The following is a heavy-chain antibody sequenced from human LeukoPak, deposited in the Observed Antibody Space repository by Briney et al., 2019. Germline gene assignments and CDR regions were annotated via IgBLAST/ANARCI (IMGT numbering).Heavy chain of an antibody. CDR3: VRDLTIVGVAQVHH. CDR1: GFIFSSYA. CDR2: IGGSGTST. J-gene: IGHJ5*02. Sequence: GGSLRLSCAASGFIFSSYATSWVRQAPGKGLEWVSVIGGSGTSTYYADSVKGRFSISRDNAKNSLFLHMNSLRAEDTAVYYCVRDLTIVGVAQVHHWGQGTLVTVSS. V-gene: IGHV3-23*01. D-gene: IGHD1-26*01.